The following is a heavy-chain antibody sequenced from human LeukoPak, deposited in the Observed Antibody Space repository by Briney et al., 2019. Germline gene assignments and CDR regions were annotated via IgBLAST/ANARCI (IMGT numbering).Heavy chain of an antibody. J-gene: IGHJ4*02. Sequence: PSETLSLTCTVSGYSISSGYYWGWIRQPPGKGLEWIGSIYHSGSTYYNPSLKSRVTISVDTSKNQFSLKLSSVTAADTAVYYCARVKALSGSVGLFDYWGQGTLVTVSS. V-gene: IGHV4-38-2*02. CDR1: GYSISSGYY. CDR2: IYHSGST. CDR3: ARVKALSGSVGLFDY. D-gene: IGHD3-10*01.